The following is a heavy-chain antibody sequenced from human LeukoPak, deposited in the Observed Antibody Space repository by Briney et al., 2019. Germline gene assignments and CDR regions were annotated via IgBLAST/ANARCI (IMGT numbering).Heavy chain of an antibody. J-gene: IGHJ4*02. CDR1: GFTFSSYG. D-gene: IGHD5-24*01. V-gene: IGHV3-30*02. CDR2: IRYDGSNK. CDR3: AKGEMATIHFDY. Sequence: GGSLRLSCAASGFTFSSYGMHWVRQAPGKGLEWVAFIRYDGSNKYYADSVKGRFTISRDNSKNTLYLQMNSLRAEDTAVYYCAKGEMATIHFDYWGQGTLVTVSS.